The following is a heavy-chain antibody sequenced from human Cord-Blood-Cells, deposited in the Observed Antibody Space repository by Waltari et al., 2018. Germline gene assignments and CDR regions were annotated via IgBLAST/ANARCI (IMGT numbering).Heavy chain of an antibody. CDR1: GGSFSGYY. CDR3: ARAHRYNWNYRLGWFDP. CDR2: INHSGST. Sequence: QVQLQQWGAGLLKPSETLSLTCAVYGGSFSGYYWSWIRQPPGKGLEWIGEINHSGSTNYNPSLKSRVTISVDTSKNQFSLKLSSVTAAVTAVYYCARAHRYNWNYRLGWFDPWGQGTLVTVSS. J-gene: IGHJ5*02. D-gene: IGHD1-7*01. V-gene: IGHV4-34*01.